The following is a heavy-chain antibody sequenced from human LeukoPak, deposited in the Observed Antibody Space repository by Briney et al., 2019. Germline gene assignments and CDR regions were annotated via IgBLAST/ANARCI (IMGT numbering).Heavy chain of an antibody. Sequence: SVKVSCKASGGTFISYAISWVRQAPGQGLEWMGGIIPIFGTANYAQKFQGRVTITADESTSTAYMELSSLRSGDTAVYYCARVVGQLGASVDYWGQGTLVTVSS. D-gene: IGHD1-26*01. CDR1: GGTFISYA. V-gene: IGHV1-69*01. CDR2: IIPIFGTA. CDR3: ARVVGQLGASVDY. J-gene: IGHJ4*02.